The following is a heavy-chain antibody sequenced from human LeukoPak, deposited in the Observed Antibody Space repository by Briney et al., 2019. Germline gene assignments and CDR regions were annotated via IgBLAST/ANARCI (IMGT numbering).Heavy chain of an antibody. Sequence: SETLSLTCAVYGGSFSGYYWSWIRQPPGKGLEWIGEINHSGSTNYNPSLKSRVTISVDTSKNQFSPKLSSVTAADTAVYYCARVGPYYYYYYYMDVWGKGTTVTISS. J-gene: IGHJ6*03. CDR2: INHSGST. V-gene: IGHV4-34*01. CDR3: ARVGPYYYYYYYMDV. CDR1: GGSFSGYY.